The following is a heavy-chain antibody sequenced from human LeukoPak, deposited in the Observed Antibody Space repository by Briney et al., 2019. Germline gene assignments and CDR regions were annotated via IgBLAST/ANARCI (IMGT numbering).Heavy chain of an antibody. J-gene: IGHJ5*02. V-gene: IGHV1-69*06. Sequence: SVKVSCKASGGTFSSYAISWVRQAPGQGLEWMGGIIPIFGTANYAQKFQGRVTITADKSTSTAYMELSSLRSEDTAVYYCARDQSGKSYPRFDPWGQETLVTVSS. CDR2: IIPIFGTA. CDR1: GGTFSSYA. CDR3: ARDQSGKSYPRFDP.